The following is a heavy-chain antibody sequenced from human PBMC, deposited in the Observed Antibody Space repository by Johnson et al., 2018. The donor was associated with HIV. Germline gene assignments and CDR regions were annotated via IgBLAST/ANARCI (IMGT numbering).Heavy chain of an antibody. V-gene: IGHV3-30*04. CDR3: AREGNHAAFDI. CDR1: GFTFSSYA. Sequence: QVQLVESGGGVVQPGRSLRLSCAASGFTFSSYAMHWVRQAPGKGLEWVAVISYDGSNKYYADSVKGRFTISRDNSKNTLYLQMNSLRAEDTAVYYCAREGNHAAFDIWGQGTMVTVSS. D-gene: IGHD1-14*01. J-gene: IGHJ3*02. CDR2: ISYDGSNK.